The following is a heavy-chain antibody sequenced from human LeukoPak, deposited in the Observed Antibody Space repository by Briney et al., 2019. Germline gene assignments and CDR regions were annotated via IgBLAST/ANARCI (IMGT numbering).Heavy chain of an antibody. CDR1: GFTFNNYA. CDR3: ANGCGPRFDY. Sequence: SGGPLRLSCAASGFTFNNYAMSWVRQAPGKGLEWVSSISGSGGSTYYADSVKGRFTISRDNSKNALYLQMNSLRAEDTAVYYCANGCGPRFDYWGQGTLVTVSS. D-gene: IGHD4/OR15-4a*01. CDR2: ISGSGGST. J-gene: IGHJ4*02. V-gene: IGHV3-23*01.